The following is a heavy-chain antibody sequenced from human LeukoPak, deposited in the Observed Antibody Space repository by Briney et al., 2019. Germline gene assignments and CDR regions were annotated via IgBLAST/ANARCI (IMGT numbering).Heavy chain of an antibody. CDR1: GFTFSNYG. Sequence: GSLRLSCAASGFTFSNYGMHWVRQAPGKGLEWVALIWYDGSNKYYTDSVKGRLTISRDNSKDTLFLQMNSLRAEDTAVYYCAREGPRGNSQFDYWGQGTLVTVSS. CDR3: AREGPRGNSQFDY. V-gene: IGHV3-33*01. D-gene: IGHD2/OR15-2a*01. CDR2: IWYDGSNK. J-gene: IGHJ4*02.